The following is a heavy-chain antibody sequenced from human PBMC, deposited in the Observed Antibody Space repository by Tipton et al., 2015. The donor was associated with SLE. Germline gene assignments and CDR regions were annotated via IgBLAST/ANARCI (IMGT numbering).Heavy chain of an antibody. CDR3: ARDRSLGATLLYFDF. CDR2: IYSSGSA. D-gene: IGHD1-26*01. Sequence: TLSLTCTVSGGSMSDYFWSWIRQSPGKRLEWIAYIYSSGSAIYNPSLKSRVTISVDTSKNQFSLNVSSVTAADTAVYYCARDRSLGATLLYFDFWGLGTLVTVSS. V-gene: IGHV4-59*01. CDR1: GGSMSDYF. J-gene: IGHJ4*02.